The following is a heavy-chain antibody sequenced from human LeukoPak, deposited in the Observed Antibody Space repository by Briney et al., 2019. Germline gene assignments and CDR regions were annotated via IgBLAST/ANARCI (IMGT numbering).Heavy chain of an antibody. J-gene: IGHJ5*02. CDR1: GFTFSNAW. V-gene: IGHV3-30*03. CDR2: ISYDGTNK. CDR3: ARNQQGFDP. Sequence: GGSLRLSCAASGFTFSNAWMSWVRQAPGKGLEWVAVISYDGTNKYYADSVKGRFTISKDHSKNTLYLQMNSLRVEDTAVYYCARNQQGFDPWGQGTLVTVSS.